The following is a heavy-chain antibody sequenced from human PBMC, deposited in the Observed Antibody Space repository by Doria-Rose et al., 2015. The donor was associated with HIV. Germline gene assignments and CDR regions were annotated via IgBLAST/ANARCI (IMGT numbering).Heavy chain of an antibody. CDR1: GFTFSSYA. CDR3: AGDRQTVVPAAIDY. J-gene: IGHJ4*02. CDR2: ISYEGSNK. D-gene: IGHD2-2*01. Sequence: VQLVESGGGVVQPGRSLRLSCAASGFTFSSYAMHWVRQAPGKGLEWGAVISYEGSNKYYADSVKGRFAISRGNSKNTRYLQMNSLRAEDTAVYYCAGDRQTVVPAAIDYWGQGTPVTVSS. V-gene: IGHV3-30*09.